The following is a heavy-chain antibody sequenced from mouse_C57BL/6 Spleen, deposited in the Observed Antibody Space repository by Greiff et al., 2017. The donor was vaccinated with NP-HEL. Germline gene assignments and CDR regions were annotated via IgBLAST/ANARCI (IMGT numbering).Heavy chain of an antibody. Sequence: EVQVVESGEGLVKPGGSLKLSCAASGFTFSSYAMSWVRQTPEKRLEWVAYISSGGDYIYYADTVKGRFTISRDNARNTLYLQMSSLKSEDTAMYYCTRVYYDYHFDYWGQGTTLTVSS. J-gene: IGHJ2*01. CDR3: TRVYYDYHFDY. D-gene: IGHD2-4*01. CDR2: ISSGGDYI. CDR1: GFTFSSYA. V-gene: IGHV5-9-1*02.